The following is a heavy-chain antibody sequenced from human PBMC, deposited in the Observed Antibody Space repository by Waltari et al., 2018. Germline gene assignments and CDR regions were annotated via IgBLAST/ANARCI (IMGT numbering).Heavy chain of an antibody. CDR3: TRHSPGGSYAFDI. CDR1: GFTFSDST. V-gene: IGHV3-73*02. Sequence: EVQLVESGGGLVQPGGSLKLSCAASGFTFSDSTMHWVGQASGKGLEWVGRIRSKANSYATAYAASVKGRFTISRDDSKNTAYLQMNSLKTEDTAVYYCTRHSPGGSYAFDIWGQGTMVTVSS. CDR2: IRSKANSYAT. J-gene: IGHJ3*02. D-gene: IGHD1-26*01.